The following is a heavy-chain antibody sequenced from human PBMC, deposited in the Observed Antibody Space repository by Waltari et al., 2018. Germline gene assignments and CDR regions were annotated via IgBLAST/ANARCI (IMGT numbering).Heavy chain of an antibody. V-gene: IGHV3-30*01. Sequence: QVQLVESGGGVVQPGRSLRLSCAASGFTFSTYTRHWVRQAPGKGLEWVAVTSYDESHKYYADSVKGRFTISKDNSKNTLYLQMNSLSTEDTAMYYCARDDRDGLPDYFDFWGQGTLVTVSS. CDR3: ARDDRDGLPDYFDF. D-gene: IGHD2-8*01. CDR1: GFTFSTYT. CDR2: TSYDESHK. J-gene: IGHJ4*02.